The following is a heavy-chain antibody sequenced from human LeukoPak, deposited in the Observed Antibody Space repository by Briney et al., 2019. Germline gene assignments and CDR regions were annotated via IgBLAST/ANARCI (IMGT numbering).Heavy chain of an antibody. CDR2: INHSGST. D-gene: IGHD6-19*01. J-gene: IGHJ6*03. Sequence: SETLSLTCAVYGGSFSGYYWSWIRQPPGKGLEWIGEINHSGSTNYNPSLKSRVTISVDTSKNQFSLKLSSVTAADTAVYYCARVKGITGYSSGWQHYYYYYYMDVWGKGTTVTVSS. CDR3: ARVKGITGYSSGWQHYYYYYYMDV. CDR1: GGSFSGYY. V-gene: IGHV4-34*01.